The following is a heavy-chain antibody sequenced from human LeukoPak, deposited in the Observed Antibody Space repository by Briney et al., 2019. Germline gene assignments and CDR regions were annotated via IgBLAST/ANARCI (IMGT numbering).Heavy chain of an antibody. D-gene: IGHD3-22*01. CDR3: ARDSFYDRSGLTDFYFDY. CDR2: IYYTGSA. J-gene: IGHJ4*02. Sequence: PSETLSLTCTVSGVSITSRGYYWGWLRQPPGKGLEGIGSIYYTGSAYYTPSLRSRVTISIDTAKRQFSLRLTSVTPADTAIYYCARDSFYDRSGLTDFYFDYWGQGSLVAVSS. CDR1: GVSITSRGYY. V-gene: IGHV4-39*07.